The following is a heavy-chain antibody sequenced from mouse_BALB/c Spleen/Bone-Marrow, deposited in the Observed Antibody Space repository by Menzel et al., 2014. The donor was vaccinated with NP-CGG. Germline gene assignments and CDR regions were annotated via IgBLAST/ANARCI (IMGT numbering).Heavy chain of an antibody. V-gene: IGHV1-37*01. CDR1: GFSFTDYF. CDR3: GRYGYDAMDF. Sequence: QLQQSGPELVKPGASVKLSCRASGFSFTDYFINWVKQSHGKSLEWIGRIHPYNGDTFYSQKFKVKATLTVDKSSNTARMELLSLTSEDSAVYYCGRYGYDAMDFWGQGTSVTVSS. D-gene: IGHD1-1*02. J-gene: IGHJ4*01. CDR2: IHPYNGDT.